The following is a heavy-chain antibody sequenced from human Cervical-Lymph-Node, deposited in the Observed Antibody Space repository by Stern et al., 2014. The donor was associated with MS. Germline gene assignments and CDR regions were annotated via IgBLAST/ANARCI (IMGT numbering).Heavy chain of an antibody. V-gene: IGHV4-30-4*01. D-gene: IGHD6-6*01. CDR1: GDSISSGDYY. CDR3: ARGRSIFDS. CDR2: IFYTGST. Sequence: QVQLQESGPGLVKPSQTLSLTCTVSGDSISSGDYYWSWIRQTPVKGLEWIGFIFYTGSTYYNPYLKSRLSISVDTSKNTFSRKLNSVTAADTAVYYCARGRSIFDSWGQGTLVAVSS. J-gene: IGHJ4*02.